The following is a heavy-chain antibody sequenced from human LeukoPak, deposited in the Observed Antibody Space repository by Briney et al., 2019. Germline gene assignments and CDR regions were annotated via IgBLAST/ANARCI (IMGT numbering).Heavy chain of an antibody. V-gene: IGHV3-43*01. CDR3: AKPDNPWELVNPFDC. CDR1: EFTFDDYS. J-gene: IGHJ4*02. D-gene: IGHD1-26*01. Sequence: GGSLRLSCAASEFTFDDYSMHWVRQAPGKGLEWVSLISWDGGATYYADSVKGRFTISRDNSKNSLYLQMNSLRTEDTAVYYCAKPDNPWELVNPFDCWGQGTLVTVSS. CDR2: ISWDGGAT.